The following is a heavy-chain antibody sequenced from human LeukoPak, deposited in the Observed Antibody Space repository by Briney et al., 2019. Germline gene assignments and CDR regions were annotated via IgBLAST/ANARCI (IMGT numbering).Heavy chain of an antibody. Sequence: SETLSLTCTVSGGSISSYYWSWIRQPPGKGLEWIGYIYYSGSTNYNPSLKSRVTISVDTSKNQFSLKLSSVTAAVTAVYYCARIFGSGYVFDYWGQGTLVTVSS. V-gene: IGHV4-59*01. D-gene: IGHD5-12*01. CDR1: GGSISSYY. CDR3: ARIFGSGYVFDY. CDR2: IYYSGST. J-gene: IGHJ4*02.